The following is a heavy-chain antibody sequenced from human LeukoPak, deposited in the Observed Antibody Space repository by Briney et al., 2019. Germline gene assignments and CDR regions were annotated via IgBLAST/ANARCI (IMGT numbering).Heavy chain of an antibody. CDR2: IYHSGSS. J-gene: IGHJ4*02. CDR1: GYSISNDYH. V-gene: IGHV4-38-2*02. Sequence: SETLSLTCTVSGYSISNDYHWGWVRQPPGKGLEWIGSIYHSGSSYYNPSLKSRVTISVDTSKNQFSLKLSSVTAADTAVYYCARPGYSYGYVDYWGQGTLVTVSS. D-gene: IGHD5-18*01. CDR3: ARPGYSYGYVDY.